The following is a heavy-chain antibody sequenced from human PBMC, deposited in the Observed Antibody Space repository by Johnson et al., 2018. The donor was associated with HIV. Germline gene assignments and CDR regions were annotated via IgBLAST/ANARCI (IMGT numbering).Heavy chain of an antibody. Sequence: QVQLVESGGGVVQPGRSLRLSCAASGFTFSDYYMSWIRQAPAKGLEWISYISNSGSTIYYADSVKGRFTISRDNAKNLLYLQMNSLRAEDTAVYYCAREGGNWGRPDAFDLWGQGTMVTVSS. CDR3: AREGGNWGRPDAFDL. D-gene: IGHD7-27*01. CDR1: GFTFSDYY. CDR2: ISNSGSTI. V-gene: IGHV3-11*04. J-gene: IGHJ3*01.